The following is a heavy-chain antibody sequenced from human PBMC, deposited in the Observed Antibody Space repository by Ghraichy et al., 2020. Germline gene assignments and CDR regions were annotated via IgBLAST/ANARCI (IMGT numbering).Heavy chain of an antibody. Sequence: GGSLRLSCAASGFTFSPYGMNWVRQAPGKGLEWVAHIKPDGSEEFYVDSVKGRFTTSRENAHNSLSLQMNSLRAEDSAVYYCARSTFSSADYWGQGTLVTVSS. CDR2: IKPDGSEE. V-gene: IGHV3-7*01. J-gene: IGHJ4*02. D-gene: IGHD6-6*01. CDR3: ARSTFSSADY. CDR1: GFTFSPYG.